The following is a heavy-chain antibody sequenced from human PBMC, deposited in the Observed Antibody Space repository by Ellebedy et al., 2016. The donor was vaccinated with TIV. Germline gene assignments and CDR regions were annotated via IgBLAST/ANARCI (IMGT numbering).Heavy chain of an antibody. J-gene: IGHJ6*02. CDR1: GFNFINSW. CDR2: INSDGSEK. V-gene: IGHV3-7*01. Sequence: GESLKISXVASGFNFINSWMTWVRQTPGKGLEWVASINSDGSEKRYVDSVKGRFTFSRDNAANSVYLQLSSLRADDTAVYYCARPSSENYYDSSQYYYGMDVWGQGTTVTVSS. D-gene: IGHD3-22*01. CDR3: ARPSSENYYDSSQYYYGMDV.